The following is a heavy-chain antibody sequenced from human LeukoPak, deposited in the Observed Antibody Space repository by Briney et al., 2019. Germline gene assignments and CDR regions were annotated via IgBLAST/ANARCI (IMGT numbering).Heavy chain of an antibody. D-gene: IGHD3-10*02. CDR3: ARGLSRFGEVGTFDY. CDR1: GGSISSYY. Sequence: SETLSLTCTVSGGSISSYYWSWIRQPPGKGLEWIGYIHYSGSTNYNPSLKSRVTISVDTSKNQFSLKLSSVTAADTAVYYCARGLSRFGEVGTFDYWGQGTLVTVSS. J-gene: IGHJ4*02. V-gene: IGHV4-59*01. CDR2: IHYSGST.